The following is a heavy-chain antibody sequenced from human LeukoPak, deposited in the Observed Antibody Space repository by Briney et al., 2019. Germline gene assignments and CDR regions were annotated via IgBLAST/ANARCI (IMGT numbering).Heavy chain of an antibody. J-gene: IGHJ3*02. V-gene: IGHV4-59*08. CDR2: IYYSGST. Sequence: SETLSLTCTVSGGSISSYYWSWIRQPPGKGLEWIGYIYYSGSTNYNPSLKSRVTISVDTSKNQSSLKLSSVTAADTAVYYCARRVEAFDIWGQGTTVTVSS. CDR3: ARRVEAFDI. CDR1: GGSISSYY.